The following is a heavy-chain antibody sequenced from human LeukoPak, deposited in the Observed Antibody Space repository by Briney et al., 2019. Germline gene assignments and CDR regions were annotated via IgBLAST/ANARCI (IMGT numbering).Heavy chain of an antibody. Sequence: PGGSLRLSCAASGFTFSDYYMSWIRQAPGKGLEWVSYITSSGGTIYYADSVKGRFTISRDNAKNSLYLQMNSLRAEDTAVYYCASARWLQFPALNYWGQGTLVTVSS. J-gene: IGHJ4*02. CDR1: GFTFSDYY. D-gene: IGHD5-24*01. CDR3: ASARWLQFPALNY. CDR2: ITSSGGTI. V-gene: IGHV3-11*01.